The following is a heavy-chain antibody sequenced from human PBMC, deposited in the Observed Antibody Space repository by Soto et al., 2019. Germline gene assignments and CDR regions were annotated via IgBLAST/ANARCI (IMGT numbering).Heavy chain of an antibody. Sequence: PGGSLRLSCAASGFTFDDYAMHWVRQAPGKGLEWVSGISWNSGSIGYADSVKGRFTISRDNAKNSLYLQMNSLRAEDTALYYCAKGPVGYYYGSGSSTFFDYWGQGTLVTVSS. J-gene: IGHJ4*02. D-gene: IGHD3-10*01. CDR1: GFTFDDYA. CDR2: ISWNSGSI. V-gene: IGHV3-9*01. CDR3: AKGPVGYYYGSGSSTFFDY.